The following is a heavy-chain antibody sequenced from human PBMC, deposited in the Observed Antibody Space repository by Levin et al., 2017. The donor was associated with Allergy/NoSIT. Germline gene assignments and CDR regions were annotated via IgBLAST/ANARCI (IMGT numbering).Heavy chain of an antibody. D-gene: IGHD6-13*01. J-gene: IGHJ5*02. Sequence: GESLKISCAASGFTFSSYGMHWVRQAPGKGLEWVAVISYDGSNKYYADSVKGRFTISRDNSKNTLYLQMNSLRAEDTAVYYCAKAEGSSGWFDPWGQGTLVTVSS. CDR1: GFTFSSYG. V-gene: IGHV3-30*18. CDR3: AKAEGSSGWFDP. CDR2: ISYDGSNK.